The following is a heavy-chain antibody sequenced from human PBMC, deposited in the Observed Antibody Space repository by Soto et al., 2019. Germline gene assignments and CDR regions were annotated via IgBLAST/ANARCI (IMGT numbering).Heavy chain of an antibody. CDR1: GVTLCYHY. V-gene: IGHV3-72*01. CDR3: VRATYFSDSSGYTRCLDY. J-gene: IGHJ4*02. CDR2: SRDKPQGYST. D-gene: IGHD3-22*01. Sequence: PWCCLGLCCAGCGVTLCYHYIAWVRQAPGKGLEWVGRSRDKPQGYSTAYAASVKGRFTTSRDESKNSAYLQMNSLKTEDTAVYYCVRATYFSDSSGYTRCLDYWGQGPLVTVSS.